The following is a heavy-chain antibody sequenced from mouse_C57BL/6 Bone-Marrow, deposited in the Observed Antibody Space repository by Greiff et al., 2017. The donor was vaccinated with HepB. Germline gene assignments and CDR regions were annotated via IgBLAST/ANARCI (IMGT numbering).Heavy chain of an antibody. D-gene: IGHD2-1*01. V-gene: IGHV1-75*01. CDR3: ARDPFYYGNYWFAY. CDR2: IFPGSGST. CDR1: GYTFTDYY. J-gene: IGHJ3*01. Sequence: QVQLKESGPELVKPGASVKISCKASGYTFTDYYINWVKQRPGQGLEWIGWIFPGSGSTYYNEKFKGKATLTVDKSSSTAYMLLSSLTSEDSAVYFCARDPFYYGNYWFAYWGQGTLVTVSA.